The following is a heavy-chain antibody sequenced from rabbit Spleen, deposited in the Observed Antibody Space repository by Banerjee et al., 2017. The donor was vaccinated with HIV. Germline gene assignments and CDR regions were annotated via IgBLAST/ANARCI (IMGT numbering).Heavy chain of an antibody. V-gene: IGHV1S47*01. Sequence: QEQLEETGGGLVQPGGSLKLSCKASGFDFSSYGVSWVRQAPGKGLEWIGYIDPIFGTTYYASWVNGRFTVSSHNAQNTLYLQLNSLTAADTATYFCVRWGVDDYGGNLWGPGTLVTVS. CDR1: GFDFSSYG. D-gene: IGHD2-1*01. CDR2: IDPIFGTT. CDR3: VRWGVDDYGGNL. J-gene: IGHJ4*01.